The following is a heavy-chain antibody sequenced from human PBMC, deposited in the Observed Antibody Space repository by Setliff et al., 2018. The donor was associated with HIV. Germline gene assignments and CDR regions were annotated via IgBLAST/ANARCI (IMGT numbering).Heavy chain of an antibody. CDR3: ARSLLPRITVAGTIGY. CDR1: GGSISSYY. J-gene: IGHJ4*02. D-gene: IGHD6-19*01. V-gene: IGHV4-4*09. CDR2: IYTSGST. Sequence: KPSETLSLTCTVSGGSISSYYWSWIRQPPGKGLEWIGHIYTSGSTKYNPSLKSRVTISVDTSKNHFSLKLSSVTAADTAAYYCARSLLPRITVAGTIGYWGQGSLVTVSS.